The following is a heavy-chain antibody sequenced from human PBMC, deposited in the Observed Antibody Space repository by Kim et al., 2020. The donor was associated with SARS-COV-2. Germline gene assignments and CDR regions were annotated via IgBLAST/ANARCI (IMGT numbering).Heavy chain of an antibody. CDR3: ARDAKYCSGGSCYSYYY. Sequence: GGSLRLSCAASGFTFSSYAMHWVRQAPGKGLEWVAVISYDGSNKYYADSVKGRFTISRDNSKNTLYLQMNSLRAEDTAVYYCARDAKYCSGGSCYSYYY. V-gene: IGHV3-30*04. CDR2: ISYDGSNK. J-gene: IGHJ6*01. D-gene: IGHD2-15*01. CDR1: GFTFSSYA.